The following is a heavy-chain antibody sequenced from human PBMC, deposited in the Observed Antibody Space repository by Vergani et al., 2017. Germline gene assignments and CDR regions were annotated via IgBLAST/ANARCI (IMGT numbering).Heavy chain of an antibody. Sequence: QVQLQESGPGLVKPSETLSLTCTVSGGSISSYYWSWIRQPPGKGLEWIGYIYYSGSTNYNPSLKSRVTISVDTSKNQFSLKLSSVTAADTAVYYCARGGRNYYGSGSSGMDVWGQGTTVTVSS. J-gene: IGHJ6*02. V-gene: IGHV4-59*01. CDR2: IYYSGST. D-gene: IGHD3-10*01. CDR3: ARGGRNYYGSGSSGMDV. CDR1: GGSISSYY.